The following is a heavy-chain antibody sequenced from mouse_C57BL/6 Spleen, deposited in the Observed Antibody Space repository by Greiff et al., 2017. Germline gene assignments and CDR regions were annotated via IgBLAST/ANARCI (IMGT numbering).Heavy chain of an antibody. CDR3: ASTHFDV. J-gene: IGHJ1*03. V-gene: IGHV1-52*01. CDR2: IDPSDSET. CDR1: GYTFTSYW. D-gene: IGHD2-1*01. Sequence: QVQLQQPGDELVRPGSSVKLSCKASGYTFTSYWMHWVKQRPIQGLEWIGNIDPSDSETHYNQKFKDKATLTVDKSSSTAYMQLSSLTSEDAAVYYCASTHFDVWGTGTTVTVSS.